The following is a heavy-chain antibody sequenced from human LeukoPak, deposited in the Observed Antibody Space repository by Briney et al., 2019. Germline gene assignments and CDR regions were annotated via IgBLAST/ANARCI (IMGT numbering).Heavy chain of an antibody. CDR1: GYTFTAYD. CDR2: MNPNSGNT. CDR3: ARSGFYCGGDCYLGY. D-gene: IGHD2-21*01. J-gene: IGHJ4*02. V-gene: IGHV1-8*03. Sequence: ASVKVSCKASGYTFTAYDINWVRQATGQGLEWMGWMNPNSGNTGYAQKFQGRVTITRNTSISTAYMELSSLRSDDTAVYYCARSGFYCGGDCYLGYWGQGTLVTVSS.